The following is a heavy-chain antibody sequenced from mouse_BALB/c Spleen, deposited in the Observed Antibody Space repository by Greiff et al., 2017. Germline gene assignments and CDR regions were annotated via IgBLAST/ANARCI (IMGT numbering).Heavy chain of an antibody. CDR3: ARGGNYDY. V-gene: IGHV5-9-4*01. CDR2: ISSGGSYT. CDR1: GFTFSSYA. D-gene: IGHD2-1*01. Sequence: VQLQQSGGGLVKPGGSLKLSCAASGFTFSSYAMSWVRQSPEKRLEWVAEISSGGSYTYYPDTVTGRFTISRDNAKNTLYLEMSSLRSEDTAMYYCARGGNYDYWGQGTTLTVSS. J-gene: IGHJ2*01.